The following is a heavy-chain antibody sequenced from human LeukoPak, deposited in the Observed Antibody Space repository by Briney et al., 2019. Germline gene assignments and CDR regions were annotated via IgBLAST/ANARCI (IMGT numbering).Heavy chain of an antibody. CDR1: GYTFTSYD. CDR3: ARGGGYYDSSGP. V-gene: IGHV1-2*02. J-gene: IGHJ5*02. CDR2: INPNSGGT. Sequence: ASVKVSCKASGYTFTSYDINWVRQATGQGLEWMGWINPNSGGTNYAQKFQGRVTMTRDTSISTAYMELSRLRSDDTAVYYCARGGGYYDSSGPWGQGTLVTVSS. D-gene: IGHD3-22*01.